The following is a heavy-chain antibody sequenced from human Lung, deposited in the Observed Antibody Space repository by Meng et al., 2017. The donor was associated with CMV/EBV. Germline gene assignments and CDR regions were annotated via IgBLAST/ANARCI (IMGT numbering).Heavy chain of an antibody. CDR2: ISSSSSTI. Sequence: SMKISXAASGFTFSSYSMNWVRQAPGKGLEWVSYISSSSSTIYYADSVKGRFTISRDNAKNSLYLQMNSLRAEDTAVYYCARGLRYYDFWSGSDFYGMDVWGKGNTVNGSS. CDR1: GFTFSSYS. D-gene: IGHD3-3*01. J-gene: IGHJ6*04. V-gene: IGHV3-48*04. CDR3: ARGLRYYDFWSGSDFYGMDV.